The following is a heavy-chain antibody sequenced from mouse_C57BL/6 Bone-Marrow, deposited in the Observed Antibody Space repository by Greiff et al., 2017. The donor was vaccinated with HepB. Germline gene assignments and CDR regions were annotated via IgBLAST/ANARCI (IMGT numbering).Heavy chain of an antibody. J-gene: IGHJ2*01. V-gene: IGHV6-6*01. CDR2: IRNKANNHAT. CDR3: TRPLYDGYYDY. Sequence: EVNVVESGGGLVQPGGSMKLSCAASGFTFSDAWMDWVRQSPEKGLEWVAEIRNKANNHATYYAESVKGRFTISRDDSKSSVYLQMNSLRAEDTGIYYCTRPLYDGYYDYWGQGTTLTVSS. CDR1: GFTFSDAW. D-gene: IGHD2-3*01.